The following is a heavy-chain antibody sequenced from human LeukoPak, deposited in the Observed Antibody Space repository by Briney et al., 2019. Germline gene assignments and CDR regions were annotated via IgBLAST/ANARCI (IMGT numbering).Heavy chain of an antibody. J-gene: IGHJ2*01. CDR3: ARSFGDSNWHFDL. V-gene: IGHV3-23*01. CDR2: ITGGGGDT. CDR1: GFTFSTYA. D-gene: IGHD4-17*01. Sequence: GGSLRLSCAASGFTFSTYAMTWVRQAPGKGLEWVSSITGGGGDTNHADSVKGRFAISRDNSKSTLYLQMNSLRAEDTAAYYCARSFGDSNWHFDLWGRGTLVTVSS.